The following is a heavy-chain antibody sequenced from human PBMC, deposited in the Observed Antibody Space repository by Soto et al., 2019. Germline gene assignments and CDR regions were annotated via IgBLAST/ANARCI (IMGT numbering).Heavy chain of an antibody. CDR1: GASLSSISYY. V-gene: IGHV4-39*01. D-gene: IGHD2-15*01. CDR2: IFFTGNI. J-gene: IGHJ4*02. Sequence: SETLSLTCTVSGASLSSISYYWGWIRQPPGKGREWVGSIFFTGNIYYNPSLKSRVTISVGTSRNQFSLMANSVTAAATAAYYSATRNCSGGSRYNPGFDSWGQGALVTV. CDR3: ATRNCSGGSRYNPGFDS.